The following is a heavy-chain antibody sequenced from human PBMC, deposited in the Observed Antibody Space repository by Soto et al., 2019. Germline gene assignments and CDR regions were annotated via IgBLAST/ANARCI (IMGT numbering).Heavy chain of an antibody. V-gene: IGHV3-48*03. CDR3: VRDPLGYYDTSGHFDY. CDR1: GFTFSSYE. J-gene: IGHJ4*02. CDR2: VSSGGDTK. Sequence: GSLRLSCVASGFTFSSYEMNWVRQAPGKGLEWVSYVSSGGDTKYYADSVRGRFILTRDNAKSSLFLQMNSLRAEDTAFYYCVRDPLGYYDTSGHFDYWGQGALVTVSS. D-gene: IGHD3-22*01.